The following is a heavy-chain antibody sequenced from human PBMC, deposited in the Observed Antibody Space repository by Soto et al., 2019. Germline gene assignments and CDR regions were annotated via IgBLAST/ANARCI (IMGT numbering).Heavy chain of an antibody. CDR3: ARGLGYSSTWCVGAYYX. CDR1: GFTFSNYY. Sequence: WGSLRLSCAASGFTFSNYYMSWIRQAPGKGLEWVSYIRDGSTHTDYADSAKGRFTISRDNAKNSLYLQMNSLGAEDTAVYYCARGLGYSSTWCVGAYYXWGQGTMFTVS. D-gene: IGHD6-13*01. CDR2: IRDGSTHT. V-gene: IGHV3-11*06. J-gene: IGHJ3*02.